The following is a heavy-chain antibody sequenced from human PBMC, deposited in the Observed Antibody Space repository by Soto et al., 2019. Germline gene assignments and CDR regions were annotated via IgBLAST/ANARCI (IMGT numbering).Heavy chain of an antibody. V-gene: IGHV3-48*01. J-gene: IGHJ3*02. Sequence: GESLKISCAASGFPFSSCTMNWVRQAPGKGLEWLSYISPTNDIYYADSVRGRFTVSRDNAENSLYLQMNSLGAEDTAVYYCARDGVGASPGDAFDIWGQGTMVTVSS. D-gene: IGHD1-26*01. CDR3: ARDGVGASPGDAFDI. CDR2: ISPTNDI. CDR1: GFPFSSCT.